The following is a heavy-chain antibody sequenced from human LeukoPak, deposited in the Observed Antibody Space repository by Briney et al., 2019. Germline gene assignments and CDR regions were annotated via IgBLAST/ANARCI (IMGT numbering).Heavy chain of an antibody. D-gene: IGHD4-17*01. CDR1: GGSISSSSYY. CDR2: IYYSGST. V-gene: IGHV4-61*01. Sequence: PSETLSLTCTVSGGSISSSSYYWSWIRQPPGNGLEWIGYIYYSGSTNYNPSLKSRVTMSVDTSKKQFSLKVSSVTAADTAVYYCARGDDHGDYPTTYFDYWGQGTLVTVSS. CDR3: ARGDDHGDYPTTYFDY. J-gene: IGHJ4*02.